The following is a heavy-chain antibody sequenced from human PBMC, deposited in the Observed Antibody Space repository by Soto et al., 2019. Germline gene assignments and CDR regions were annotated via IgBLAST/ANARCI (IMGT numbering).Heavy chain of an antibody. D-gene: IGHD3-10*01. V-gene: IGHV1-8*01. Sequence: QVQLVQSGAEVKNPGASVKVSCKASGYTFTSYDINWVRQATGQGLEWMGWMNPNSGNTGYAQKFQGRVTMTRNTSISTAYMELSSLRSEDTAVYYCARGINYYASGDDAFDIWGQGTMVTVSS. J-gene: IGHJ3*02. CDR2: MNPNSGNT. CDR1: GYTFTSYD. CDR3: ARGINYYASGDDAFDI.